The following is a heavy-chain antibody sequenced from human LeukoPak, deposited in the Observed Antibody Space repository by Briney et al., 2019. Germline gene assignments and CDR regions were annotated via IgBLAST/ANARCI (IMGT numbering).Heavy chain of an antibody. J-gene: IGHJ4*02. Sequence: SDTLSLTCTVSGGSISSYYWSWIRQPPGKGLEWIGYIYYSGSTNYNPSLKSRVTISVDTSKNQFTLKLSSVTAADTAVYYCARGRYGWLPFDYWGQGTLVTVSS. CDR1: GGSISSYY. CDR3: ARGRYGWLPFDY. D-gene: IGHD3-16*01. CDR2: IYYSGST. V-gene: IGHV4-59*01.